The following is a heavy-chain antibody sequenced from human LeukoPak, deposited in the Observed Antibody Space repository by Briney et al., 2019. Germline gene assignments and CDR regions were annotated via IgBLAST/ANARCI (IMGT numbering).Heavy chain of an antibody. D-gene: IGHD3-3*02. V-gene: IGHV4-59*01. Sequence: SETLSLTCTVSGGSISSYYWSWIRQPPGKGLEWIGYIYYSGSTNYTPSLKSRVTISVDTSKNQFSLKLTSVTAADTAVYYCARNNIFGVVPGDYWGQGTLVTVSS. J-gene: IGHJ4*02. CDR1: GGSISSYY. CDR2: IYYSGST. CDR3: ARNNIFGVVPGDY.